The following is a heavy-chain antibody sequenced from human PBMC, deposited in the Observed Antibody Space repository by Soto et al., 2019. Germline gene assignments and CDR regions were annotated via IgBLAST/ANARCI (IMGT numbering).Heavy chain of an antibody. D-gene: IGHD4-17*01. CDR2: MPYRRST. V-gene: IGHV4-59*13. CDR1: GRFISSYF. CDR3: ARDSDYGDHYGMDV. J-gene: IGHJ6*02. Sequence: PPEPLSLTCTVSGRFISSYFWRWLRHPLRKPLEWIGYMPYRRSTKSNPSLKSRVTISVDTAKNQFSLKLSSVTAAETAVSYCARDSDYGDHYGMDVWGQGTTVT.